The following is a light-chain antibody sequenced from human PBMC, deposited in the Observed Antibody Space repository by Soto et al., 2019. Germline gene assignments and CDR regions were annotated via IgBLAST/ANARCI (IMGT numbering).Light chain of an antibody. CDR3: MQALESRT. J-gene: IGKJ1*01. CDR1: QSLLYSNGYNY. Sequence: DIVLTQSPLSLPVTPGEPASISCRSSQSLLYSNGYNYLDWYLQKPGQSPQLLIYLGSNRASGVPDRLSGSGSGTDFTLKISRVEADDVGVYYCMQALESRTYGQGTKVEIK. CDR2: LGS. V-gene: IGKV2-28*01.